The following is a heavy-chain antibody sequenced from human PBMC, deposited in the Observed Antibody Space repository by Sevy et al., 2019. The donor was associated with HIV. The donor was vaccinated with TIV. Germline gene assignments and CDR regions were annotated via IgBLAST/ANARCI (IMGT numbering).Heavy chain of an antibody. CDR1: GGSISRSSYD. D-gene: IGHD3-10*01. Sequence: SETLSLTCIVSGGSISRSSYDWGWIRQPPGKGLEWFGSIYYSGSTYYNPSLKGRVTISVDTSKNRFSLIVNSVTAADTAVYYCARHGGLVDRAFDYWGQGTLVTVSS. J-gene: IGHJ4*02. CDR2: IYYSGST. V-gene: IGHV4-39*01. CDR3: ARHGGLVDRAFDY.